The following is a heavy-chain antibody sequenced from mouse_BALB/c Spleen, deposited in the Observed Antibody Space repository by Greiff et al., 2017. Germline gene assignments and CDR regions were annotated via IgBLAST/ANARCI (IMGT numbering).Heavy chain of an antibody. V-gene: IGHV3-6*02. CDR1: GYSITSGYY. J-gene: IGHJ4*01. Sequence: EVQLVESGPGLVKPSQSLSLTCSVTGYSITSGYYWNWIRQFPGNKLEWMGYISYDGSNNYNPSLKNRISITRDTSKNQFFLKLNSVTTEDTATYYCATFGAMDYWGQGTSVTVSS. CDR3: ATFGAMDY. CDR2: ISYDGSN.